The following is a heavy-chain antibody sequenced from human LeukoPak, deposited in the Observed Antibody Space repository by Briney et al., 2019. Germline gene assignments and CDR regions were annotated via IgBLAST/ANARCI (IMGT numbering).Heavy chain of an antibody. V-gene: IGHV4-59*01. Sequence: PSETLSLTCTVSGGSISSYYWSWIRQPPGKGLEWIGYIYYSGSTNYNPSLKSRVTISVDTSKNQFSLKLSSVTAADTAVYYCASTYSSSWYGYYMDVWGKGTTVTVSS. CDR3: ASTYSSSWYGYYMDV. D-gene: IGHD6-13*01. CDR2: IYYSGST. J-gene: IGHJ6*03. CDR1: GGSISSYY.